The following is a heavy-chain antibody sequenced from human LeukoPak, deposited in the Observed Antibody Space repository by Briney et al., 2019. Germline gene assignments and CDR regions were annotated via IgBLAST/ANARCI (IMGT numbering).Heavy chain of an antibody. D-gene: IGHD3-10*01. CDR3: ARSDGSGSPDY. CDR1: GFTFSSYS. Sequence: GGSLRLSCAASGFTFSSYSMNWVRQAPGKRLEWVSYITSGSSTIYYADSVKGRFTISRDNAKNSLYLQMNSLRAGDTAVYYCARSDGSGSPDYWGQGTLVTVSS. V-gene: IGHV3-48*04. J-gene: IGHJ4*02. CDR2: ITSGSSTI.